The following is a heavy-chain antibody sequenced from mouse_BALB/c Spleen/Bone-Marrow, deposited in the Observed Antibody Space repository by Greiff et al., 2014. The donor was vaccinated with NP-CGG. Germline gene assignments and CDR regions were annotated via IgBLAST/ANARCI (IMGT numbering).Heavy chain of an antibody. V-gene: IGHV1-80*01. J-gene: IGHJ2*01. D-gene: IGHD4-1*01. CDR2: IYPGDGDT. Sequence: LQESGAELVRPGSSVKISCKASGYAFSSYWMNWVKRRPGQGLEWIGQIYPGDGDTNYNGNFKDKATLTTDKSSTTAYMQLSSLTSEDSAVYFCARGGRLTGYYFDYWGQGTTLTVSS. CDR1: GYAFSSYW. CDR3: ARGGRLTGYYFDY.